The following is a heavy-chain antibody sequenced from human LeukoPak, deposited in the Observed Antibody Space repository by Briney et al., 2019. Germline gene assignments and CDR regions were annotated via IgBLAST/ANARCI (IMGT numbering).Heavy chain of an antibody. J-gene: IGHJ4*02. Sequence: ASVKVSCKASGYTFSSYSINWLRQAPGQGLEWVGSINAYNGNTNYAQKLQGRVTMTTDTSTSTAYMELRSLRSDDTALYYCARDGFRGPSDYWGQGTLVTVSS. CDR3: ARDGFRGPSDY. V-gene: IGHV1-18*01. CDR2: INAYNGNT. D-gene: IGHD3-16*01. CDR1: GYTFSSYS.